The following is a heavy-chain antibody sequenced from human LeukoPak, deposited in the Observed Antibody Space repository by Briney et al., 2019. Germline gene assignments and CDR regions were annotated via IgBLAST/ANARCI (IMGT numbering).Heavy chain of an antibody. D-gene: IGHD5-12*01. Sequence: GGSLRLSCAASGFTFSSYSMTWVRQAPGKGLEWVSSISSSSSYIYYADSVKGRFTISRDNAKNSLYLQMNSLRAEDTAVYYCARVGDIVATISLDYWGQGTLVTVSS. CDR1: GFTFSSYS. V-gene: IGHV3-21*01. CDR2: ISSSSSYI. CDR3: ARVGDIVATISLDY. J-gene: IGHJ4*02.